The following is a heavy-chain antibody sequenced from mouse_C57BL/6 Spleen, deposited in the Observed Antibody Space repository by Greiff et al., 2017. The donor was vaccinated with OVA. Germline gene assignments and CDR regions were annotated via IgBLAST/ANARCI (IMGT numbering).Heavy chain of an antibody. CDR1: GFTFSSYA. J-gene: IGHJ1*03. D-gene: IGHD1-2*01. CDR2: ISSGGDYI. Sequence: EVKVVESGEGLVKPGGSLKLSCAASGFTFSSYAMSWVRQTPEKRLEWVAYISSGGDYIYYADTVKGRFTISRDNARNTLYLQMSSLKSEDTAMYYCTSEGTTARYFDVWGTGTTVTVSS. V-gene: IGHV5-9-1*02. CDR3: TSEGTTARYFDV.